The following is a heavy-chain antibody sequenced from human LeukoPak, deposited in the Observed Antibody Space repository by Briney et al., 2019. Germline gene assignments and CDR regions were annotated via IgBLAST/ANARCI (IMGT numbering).Heavy chain of an antibody. D-gene: IGHD3-3*01. CDR3: ARDNPAYYDFWSGYYRVSWFDP. CDR2: ISAYNGNT. J-gene: IGHJ5*02. CDR1: GYTFTSYG. V-gene: IGHV1-18*01. Sequence: ASVKVSCKASGYTFTSYGISWVRQAPGQGLEWMGWISAYNGNTNYAQKLQGRVTMTTDTSTSTAYMEPRSLRSDDTAVYYCARDNPAYYDFWSGYYRVSWFDPWGQGTLVTVSS.